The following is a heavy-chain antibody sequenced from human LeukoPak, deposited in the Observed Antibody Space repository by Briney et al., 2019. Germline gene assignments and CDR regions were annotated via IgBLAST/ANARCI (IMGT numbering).Heavy chain of an antibody. CDR3: ARGRGYSYGYKDYCYYMDV. J-gene: IGHJ6*03. D-gene: IGHD5-18*01. V-gene: IGHV4-59*01. CDR2: IYYSGST. CDR1: GGSFSGYY. Sequence: SETLSLTCAVYGGSFSGYYWSWIRQPPGKGLEWIGYIYYSGSTNYNPSLKSRVTISVDTSKNQFSLKLSSVTAADTAVYYCARGRGYSYGYKDYCYYMDVWGKGTTVTVSS.